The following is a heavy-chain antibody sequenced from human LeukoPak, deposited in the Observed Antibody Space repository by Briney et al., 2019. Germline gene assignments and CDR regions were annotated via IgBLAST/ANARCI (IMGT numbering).Heavy chain of an antibody. V-gene: IGHV3-30*02. D-gene: IGHD5/OR15-5a*01. CDR3: ARPGVSSVVGCYFDN. CDR2: VRYDESNK. CDR1: GFTFNTYA. Sequence: GGSLRLSCTASGFTFNTYAMHWVRQAPGKGLEWVALVRYDESNKYYANSVRGRFTISRDNSKNTLYLQMNSLKTEDTAVYYCARPGVSSVVGCYFDNWGQGTLVTVSS. J-gene: IGHJ4*02.